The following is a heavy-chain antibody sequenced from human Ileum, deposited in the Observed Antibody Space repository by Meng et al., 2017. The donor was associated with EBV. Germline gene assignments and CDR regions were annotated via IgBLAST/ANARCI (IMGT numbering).Heavy chain of an antibody. J-gene: IGHJ4*02. CDR3: AKSGGIAASADY. Sequence: EVQLVESGGGLAQPGXSLRLSCAASGFTFSTYAMSWVRQAPGKGLEGVSAISGGAGSTYDADSVKGRFTISRDNSKNTLYLQMNSLRAEDTAVYYCAKSGGIAASADYWGQGTLVTVSS. V-gene: IGHV3-23*04. CDR2: ISGGAGST. D-gene: IGHD6-13*01. CDR1: GFTFSTYA.